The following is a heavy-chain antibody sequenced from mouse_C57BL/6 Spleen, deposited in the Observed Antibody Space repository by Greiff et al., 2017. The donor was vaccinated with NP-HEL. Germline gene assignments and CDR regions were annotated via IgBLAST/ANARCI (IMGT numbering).Heavy chain of an antibody. D-gene: IGHD2-1*01. CDR2: IDPANGNT. J-gene: IGHJ2*01. CDR3: ARGDYGNYDYFDY. V-gene: IGHV14-3*01. CDR1: GFNIKNTY. Sequence: EVQGVESVAELVRPGASVKLSCTASGFNIKNTYMHWVKQRPEQGLEWIGRIDPANGNTKYAPKFQGKATITADTSSNTAYLQLSSLTSEDTAIYYCARGDYGNYDYFDYWGQGTTLTVSS.